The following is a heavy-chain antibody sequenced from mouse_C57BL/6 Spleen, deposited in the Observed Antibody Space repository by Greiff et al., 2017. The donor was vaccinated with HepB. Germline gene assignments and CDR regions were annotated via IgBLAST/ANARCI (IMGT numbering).Heavy chain of an antibody. D-gene: IGHD1-1*01. V-gene: IGHV7-3*01. CDR1: GFTFTDYY. J-gene: IGHJ1*03. CDR2: IRNKANGYTT. CDR3: ARLRGFTTVVPRYWYFDV. Sequence: EVKLMESGGGLVQPGGSLSLSCAASGFTFTDYYMSWVRQPPGKALEWLGFIRNKANGYTTEYSASVKGRFTISRDNSQSILYLQMNALRAEDSATYYCARLRGFTTVVPRYWYFDVWGTGTTVTVSS.